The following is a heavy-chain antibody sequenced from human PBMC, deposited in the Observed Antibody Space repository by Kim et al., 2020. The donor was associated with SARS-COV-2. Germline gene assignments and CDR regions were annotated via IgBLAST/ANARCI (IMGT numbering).Heavy chain of an antibody. J-gene: IGHJ3*02. CDR2: ISSSGSTI. V-gene: IGHV3-48*03. Sequence: GGSLRLSCAASGFTFSSYEMNWVRQAPGKGLEWVSYISSSGSTIYYADSVKGRFTISRDNAKNSLYLQMNSLRAEDTAVYYCAREQYYSDAFDIWGQGTMVTVSS. CDR3: AREQYYSDAFDI. D-gene: IGHD3-10*01. CDR1: GFTFSSYE.